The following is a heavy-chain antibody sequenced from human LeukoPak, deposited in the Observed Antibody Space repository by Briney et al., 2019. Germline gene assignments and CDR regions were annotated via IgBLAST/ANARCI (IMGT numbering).Heavy chain of an antibody. Sequence: PGGSLRLSCAASTFTLSTYGMSWVRQAPGKGLEWVSAIGGSSGSTHYADSVKGRFTISRDNSKNTLYLQMNSLRAEDTAVYYCAKESDSSGWFDYWGQGTLVTVSS. CDR1: TFTLSTYG. J-gene: IGHJ4*02. D-gene: IGHD6-19*01. V-gene: IGHV3-23*01. CDR2: IGGSSGST. CDR3: AKESDSSGWFDY.